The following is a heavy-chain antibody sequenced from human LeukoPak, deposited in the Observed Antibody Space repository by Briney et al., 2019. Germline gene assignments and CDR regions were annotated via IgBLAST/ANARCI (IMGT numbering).Heavy chain of an antibody. V-gene: IGHV4-4*07. CDR1: GGSLSSYY. J-gene: IGHJ4*02. Sequence: SEALSLTCTVSGGSLSSYYWSWIRQPAGKGLEWIGRIYTSGSTNYNPSLKSRVTMSVDTSKNQFSLKLSSVTAADTAVYYCARDSGDGYNSVNDYWGQGTLVTVSS. D-gene: IGHD5-24*01. CDR2: IYTSGST. CDR3: ARDSGDGYNSVNDY.